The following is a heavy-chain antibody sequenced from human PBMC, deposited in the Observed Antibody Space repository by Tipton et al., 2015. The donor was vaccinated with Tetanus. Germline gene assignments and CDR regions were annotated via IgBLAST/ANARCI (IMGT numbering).Heavy chain of an antibody. Sequence: TLSLTCTVSGGSISDKQYYWGWIRQPPGKGLEWIGYTHHSGNTNYNPSLSGRVTTSVDTSKNQFSLKMSSVTAADTAVYYCARWGDASGSTNLYAFDIWGQGTMVSVSS. CDR2: THHSGNT. V-gene: IGHV4-61*05. CDR3: ARWGDASGSTNLYAFDI. J-gene: IGHJ3*02. CDR1: GGSISDKQYY. D-gene: IGHD3-10*01.